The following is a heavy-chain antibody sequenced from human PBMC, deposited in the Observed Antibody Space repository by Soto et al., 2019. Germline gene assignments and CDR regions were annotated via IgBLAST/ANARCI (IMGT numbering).Heavy chain of an antibody. CDR1: GGTFSSNA. Sequence: QVQLVQSGAEVKKPGSSVKVTCKASGGTFSSNAISWVRQAPGQGLEWMGGIIPIFGTAHYAQKFQGRVTITADESTSTASMELSSLKSEDTGVYYCATGGRGYGSAPRFYVDFWGQGTLVTVSS. D-gene: IGHD5-18*01. V-gene: IGHV1-69*12. J-gene: IGHJ4*02. CDR2: IIPIFGTA. CDR3: ATGGRGYGSAPRFYVDF.